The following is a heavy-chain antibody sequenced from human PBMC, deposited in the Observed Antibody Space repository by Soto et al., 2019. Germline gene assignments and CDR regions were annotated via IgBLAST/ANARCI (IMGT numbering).Heavy chain of an antibody. CDR2: INHSGST. CDR3: PYRLRFEGLDY. V-gene: IGHV4-34*01. D-gene: IGHD3-16*01. J-gene: IGHJ4*02. CDR1: GGSFSGYY. Sequence: SETLSLTCAVYGGSFSGYYWSWIRQPPGKGLEWIGEINHSGSTNYNPSLKSRVTISVDTSKNQFSLKLSSVTAADTAVYYCPYRLRFEGLDYWGQGTLVTVSS.